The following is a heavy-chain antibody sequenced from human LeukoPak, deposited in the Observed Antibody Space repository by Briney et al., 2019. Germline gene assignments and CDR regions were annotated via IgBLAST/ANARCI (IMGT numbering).Heavy chain of an antibody. D-gene: IGHD3-22*01. CDR2: IYSGGST. Sequence: GGSLRLSCAASGFTVSSNYMSWVRQAPGKGLEWVSVIYSGGSTYYADSVKGRFTISRDNSKNTLYLQMNSLRAEDTAVYYCARSYYEISFFDYWGQGTLVTVSS. CDR3: ARSYYEISFFDY. J-gene: IGHJ4*02. CDR1: GFTVSSNY. V-gene: IGHV3-66*01.